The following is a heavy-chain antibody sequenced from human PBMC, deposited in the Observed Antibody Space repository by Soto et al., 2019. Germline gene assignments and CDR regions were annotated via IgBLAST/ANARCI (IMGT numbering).Heavy chain of an antibody. Sequence: QVQLVQSGAEVKKPGSSVKVSCKASGGTFSSYAISWVRQAPGQGLEWMGGIIPIFGTANYAQKFQGRVQITAEKYTITAYMKLSSPRSEDTAVYYCAADKEMATIHDWGEGTLVTVSS. CDR1: GGTFSSYA. J-gene: IGHJ4*02. D-gene: IGHD5-12*01. CDR2: IIPIFGTA. CDR3: AADKEMATIHD. V-gene: IGHV1-69*06.